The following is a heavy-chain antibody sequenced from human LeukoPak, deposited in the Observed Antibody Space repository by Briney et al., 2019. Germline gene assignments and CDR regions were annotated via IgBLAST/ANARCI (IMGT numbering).Heavy chain of an antibody. CDR1: GFTFSSYW. Sequence: VGSLRLSCAASGFTFSSYWMYWVRQAPGKGLLLVSRIHTDGSSTSYADSVKGRCSISRDNAKNTMYLQMNSLRAEDTAVYYCARSPVEVDGFDIWGQGTMVTVSS. CDR2: IHTDGSST. CDR3: ARSPVEVDGFDI. V-gene: IGHV3-74*01. D-gene: IGHD2-2*01. J-gene: IGHJ3*02.